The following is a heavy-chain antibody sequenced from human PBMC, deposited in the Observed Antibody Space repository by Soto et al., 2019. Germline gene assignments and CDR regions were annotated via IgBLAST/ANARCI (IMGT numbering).Heavy chain of an antibody. Sequence: SETLSLTCTVSGGSISSSSYYWGWIRQPPGKGLEWIGSIYYSGSTYYNPSLKSRVTISVDTSKNQFSLKLSSVTAADTTVYYCATNYAYYYYYGMDVWGQGTTVTVSS. CDR3: ATNYAYYYYYGMDV. CDR1: GGSISSSSYY. D-gene: IGHD4-4*01. J-gene: IGHJ6*02. CDR2: IYYSGST. V-gene: IGHV4-39*01.